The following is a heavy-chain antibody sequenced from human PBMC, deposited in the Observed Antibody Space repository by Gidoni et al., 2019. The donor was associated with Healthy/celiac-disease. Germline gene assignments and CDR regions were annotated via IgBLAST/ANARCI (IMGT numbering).Heavy chain of an antibody. CDR1: GGSFRCYY. CDR2: INHSGST. J-gene: IGHJ5*02. D-gene: IGHD6-13*01. Sequence: QVQLQQWGAGLLKPSETLSLTCAVYGGSFRCYYWSWIRQPPGKGLEWIGEINHSGSTNYNPSLKSRVTISVDTSKNQFSLKLSSVTAADTAVYYCARGLTGVIAAALNWFDPWGQGTLVTVSS. V-gene: IGHV4-34*01. CDR3: ARGLTGVIAAALNWFDP.